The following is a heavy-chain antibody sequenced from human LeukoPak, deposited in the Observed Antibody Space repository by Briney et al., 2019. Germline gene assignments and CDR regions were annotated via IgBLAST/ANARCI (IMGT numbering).Heavy chain of an antibody. CDR3: ARSPTTGYYYYYGMDV. D-gene: IGHD4-17*01. CDR2: IIPIFGTA. V-gene: IGHV1-69*13. J-gene: IGHJ6*02. Sequence: SVKVSCKASGGTFSSYAISWVRQAPGPGLEWMGGIIPIFGTANYAQKFQGRVTITADESTSTAYMELSSLRSEDTAVYYCARSPTTGYYYYYGMDVWGQGTTVTVSS. CDR1: GGTFSSYA.